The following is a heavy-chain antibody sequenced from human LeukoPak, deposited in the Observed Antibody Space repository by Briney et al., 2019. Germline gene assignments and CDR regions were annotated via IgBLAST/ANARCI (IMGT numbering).Heavy chain of an antibody. D-gene: IGHD2-2*01. CDR1: GGSISSHY. J-gene: IGHJ4*02. CDR2: IYYSGST. V-gene: IGHV4-59*11. CDR3: ARVGCSSTSCYRAFDY. Sequence: SETLSLTCTVSGGSISSHYWSWIRQPPVKGLEWIGYIYYSGSTNYNPSLKSRVTISVDTSKNQCSLKLSSVTAADTAVYYCARVGCSSTSCYRAFDYWGQGTLVTVSS.